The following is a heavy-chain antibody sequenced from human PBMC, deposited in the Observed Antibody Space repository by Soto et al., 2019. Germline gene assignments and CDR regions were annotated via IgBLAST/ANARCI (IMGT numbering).Heavy chain of an antibody. J-gene: IGHJ4*02. Sequence: GGSLRLSCAASGFTFSSYSMNWVRQAPGKGLEWVSYISSGSSTIYYADSVKGRFTISRDSAKNSLYLQMNSLRAEDTAVYHCARDAGYKYGPHYYFDYWGQGTLVTVSS. CDR3: ARDAGYKYGPHYYFDY. CDR2: ISSGSSTI. CDR1: GFTFSSYS. D-gene: IGHD1-20*01. V-gene: IGHV3-48*01.